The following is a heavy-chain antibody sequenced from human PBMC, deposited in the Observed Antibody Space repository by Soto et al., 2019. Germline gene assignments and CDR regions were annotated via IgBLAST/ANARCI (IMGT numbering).Heavy chain of an antibody. V-gene: IGHV3-74*01. CDR1: GITFSGYW. J-gene: IGHJ4*02. CDR3: ATVFEH. Sequence: EVQLVESGGGSVQPGGSLRLSCVASGITFSGYWMHWVRQVPGKGLVWVARVDSDGSGTSYADSVKGRFTTSRDNAKNTLYLQMNRLRVEDTAVYYCATVFEHWGQGIPVTVSS. CDR2: VDSDGSGT.